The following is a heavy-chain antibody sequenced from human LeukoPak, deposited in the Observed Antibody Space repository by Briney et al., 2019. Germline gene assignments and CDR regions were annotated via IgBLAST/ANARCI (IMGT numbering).Heavy chain of an antibody. D-gene: IGHD5-12*01. CDR2: IYYSGST. CDR1: GGSISSYY. J-gene: IGHJ4*02. CDR3: ARSLATYYFDY. V-gene: IGHV4-59*01. Sequence: SETLSLICTVSGGSISSYYWSWIRQPPGKGLEWIGYIYYSGSTNYNPSLKSRVTISVDTSKNQFSPKLSSVTAADTAVYYCARSLATYYFDYWGQGTLVTVSS.